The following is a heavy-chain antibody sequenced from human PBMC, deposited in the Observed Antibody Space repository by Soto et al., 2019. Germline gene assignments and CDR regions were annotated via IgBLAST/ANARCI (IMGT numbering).Heavy chain of an antibody. Sequence: QEQLVQSGGEVKKPGASVNVSCKASGYTFTSYDINWVRQATGQGVEWMGWMNPNSGNTGYAQKFQGSVTMTRNTSISTAYMELRSLRSEDTAVYYCARSLYGDNVDYWGQGTLVTVSS. J-gene: IGHJ4*02. D-gene: IGHD4-17*01. CDR3: ARSLYGDNVDY. CDR2: MNPNSGNT. V-gene: IGHV1-8*01. CDR1: GYTFTSYD.